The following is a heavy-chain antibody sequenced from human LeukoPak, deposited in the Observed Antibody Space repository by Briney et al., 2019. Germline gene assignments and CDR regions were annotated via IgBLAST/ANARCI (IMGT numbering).Heavy chain of an antibody. J-gene: IGHJ2*01. V-gene: IGHV4-59*08. D-gene: IGHD2-15*01. CDR2: IYYSGST. CDR1: GGSFSGYY. Sequence: SETLSLTCAVYGGSFSGYYWSWIRQPPGKGLEWIGYIYYSGSTNCNPSLKSRVTISVDTSKNQFSLKLSSVTAADTAVYYCANTLPHHWYFGLWGRGTLVTVSS. CDR3: ANTLPHHWYFGL.